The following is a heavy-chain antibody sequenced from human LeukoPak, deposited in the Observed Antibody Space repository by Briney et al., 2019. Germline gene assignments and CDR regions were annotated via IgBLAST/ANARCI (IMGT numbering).Heavy chain of an antibody. CDR1: GYTFSAYY. Sequence: ASVRVSCKSSGYTFSAYYMHWVRQAPGQGLEWMGWINPKSGDTNYAQKFQGRVTVTRDTSISTAYMDLSRLRSDDTAVYYCARDLGDSSGYIVDYWGQGTLVTVSS. J-gene: IGHJ4*02. CDR3: ARDLGDSSGYIVDY. V-gene: IGHV1-2*02. CDR2: INPKSGDT. D-gene: IGHD3-22*01.